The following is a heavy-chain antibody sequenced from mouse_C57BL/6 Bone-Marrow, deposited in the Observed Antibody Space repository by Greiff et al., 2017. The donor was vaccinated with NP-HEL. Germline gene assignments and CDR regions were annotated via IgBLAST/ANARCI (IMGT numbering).Heavy chain of an antibody. D-gene: IGHD3-3*01. CDR3: GRWRGEGDCDVGG. V-gene: IGHV1-69*01. J-gene: IGHJ1*01. CDR1: GYTFTSYW. CDR2: IDPSDSYT. Sequence: QVQLQQPGAELVMPGASVKLSCKASGYTFTSYWMHWVKQRPGQGLEWIGEIDPSDSYTNYNQKFKGKSTLTVDKSSSTAYMQLSSLTSEESAVLYGGRWRGEGDCDVGGWGQGATVTV.